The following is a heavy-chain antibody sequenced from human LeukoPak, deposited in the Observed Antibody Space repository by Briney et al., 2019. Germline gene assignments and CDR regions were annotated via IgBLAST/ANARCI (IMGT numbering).Heavy chain of an antibody. J-gene: IGHJ3*02. CDR2: ISSSSSYI. V-gene: IGHV3-21*01. CDR1: GFTFSSYS. CDR3: ARDEEYCGGDCREAFDI. D-gene: IGHD2-21*02. Sequence: PGGSLRLSCAASGFTFSSYSMNWVRQAPGKGLEWVLSISSSSSYIYYADSVKGRFTISRDNAKNSLYLQMNSLRAEDTAVYYCARDEEYCGGDCREAFDIWGQGTMVTVSS.